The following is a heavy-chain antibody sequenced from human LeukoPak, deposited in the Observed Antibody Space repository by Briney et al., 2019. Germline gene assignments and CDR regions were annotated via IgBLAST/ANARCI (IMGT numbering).Heavy chain of an antibody. Sequence: GGSLRLSCAASGFSFSSYWMHWVRQAPGKGLVWVSRINSDGSSTSYADSVKGRFTISRDNAKNTLYLQMNSLRAEDTSVYYCARGYGSGSYFTSGYWGQGTLVTVSS. J-gene: IGHJ4*02. D-gene: IGHD3-10*01. CDR2: INSDGSST. V-gene: IGHV3-74*01. CDR3: ARGYGSGSYFTSGY. CDR1: GFSFSSYW.